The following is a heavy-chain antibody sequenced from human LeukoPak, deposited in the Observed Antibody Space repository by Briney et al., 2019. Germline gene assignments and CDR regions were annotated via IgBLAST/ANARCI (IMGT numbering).Heavy chain of an antibody. CDR3: AKDFPVAGSGFDY. J-gene: IGHJ4*02. V-gene: IGHV3-30*18. D-gene: IGHD6-19*01. CDR1: GFTFSGYG. Sequence: GGSLRLSCAASGFTFSGYGMHWVRQAPGKGLEWVAVISYDGSNKYYADSVKGRFTISRDNSKNTLYLQMNSLRAEDTAVYYCAKDFPVAGSGFDYWGQGTLVTVSS. CDR2: ISYDGSNK.